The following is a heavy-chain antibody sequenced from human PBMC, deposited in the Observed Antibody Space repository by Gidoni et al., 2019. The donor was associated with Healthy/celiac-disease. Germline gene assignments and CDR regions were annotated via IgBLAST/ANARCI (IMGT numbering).Heavy chain of an antibody. V-gene: IGHV4-39*01. CDR1: GGSISSSSYY. D-gene: IGHD3-16*01. Sequence: QLQLQESGPGLVKPSETLSLTCTVSGGSISSSSYYWCWIRQPPGKGLEWIGSIYYSGSTYYNPSLKSRVTISVDTSKNQFSLKLSSVTAADTAVYYCARHWVMYYFDYWGQGTLVTVSS. CDR2: IYYSGST. J-gene: IGHJ4*02. CDR3: ARHWVMYYFDY.